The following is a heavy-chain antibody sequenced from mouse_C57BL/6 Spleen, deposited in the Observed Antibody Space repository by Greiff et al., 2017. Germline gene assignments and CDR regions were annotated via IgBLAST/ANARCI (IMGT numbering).Heavy chain of an antibody. Sequence: EVKLMESGGDLVKPGGSLKLSCAASGFTFSSYGMSWVRQTPDKRLEWVATISSGGSYTYYPDSVKGRFTISRDNAKNTLYLQMSSLKSEDTAMYYCARHPLITTRDYFDYWGQGTTLTVSS. J-gene: IGHJ2*01. CDR1: GFTFSSYG. CDR3: ARHPLITTRDYFDY. V-gene: IGHV5-6*01. CDR2: ISSGGSYT. D-gene: IGHD1-1*01.